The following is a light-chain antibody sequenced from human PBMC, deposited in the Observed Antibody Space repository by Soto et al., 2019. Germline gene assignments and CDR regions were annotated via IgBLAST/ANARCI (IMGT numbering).Light chain of an antibody. CDR3: RPFNSSLSALV. CDR2: GNS. V-gene: IGLV1-40*01. Sequence: QSVLTQPPSVSGAPGQRVTISCTGSSSNIGAGYDVHWYQQLPGTAPKLLIYGNSNRPSGVPDRFSGSKSGTSAPLAITGLPAEDGGDYYCRPFNSSLSALVFGGGTQLAV. J-gene: IGLJ2*01. CDR1: SSNIGAGYD.